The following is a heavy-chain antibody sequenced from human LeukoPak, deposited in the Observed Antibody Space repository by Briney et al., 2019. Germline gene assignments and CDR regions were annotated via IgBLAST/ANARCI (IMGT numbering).Heavy chain of an antibody. CDR3: ARDSAAHGGY. D-gene: IGHD6-25*01. CDR1: GFTFSSYS. CDR2: IKQDGSDR. Sequence: GGSLRLSCAASGFTFSSYSMNWVRQAPGKGLEWVANIKQDGSDRYYVDSVKGRLIISRDNAKNSLYLQMNSLRDEDTAVYYCARDSAAHGGYWGQGTPVIVSS. J-gene: IGHJ4*02. V-gene: IGHV3-7*03.